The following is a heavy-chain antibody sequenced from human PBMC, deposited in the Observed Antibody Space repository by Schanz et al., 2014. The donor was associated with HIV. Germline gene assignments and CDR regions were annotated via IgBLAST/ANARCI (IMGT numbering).Heavy chain of an antibody. J-gene: IGHJ4*02. V-gene: IGHV1-46*04. Sequence: QVQLVQSGAEVKKPGASVKVSCKASGYTFTSYYMHWERQAPGQGLEWMGMINPSGAGTTYARKLQGRVTMTRDTSTSTVYMHLSSLRSDDTAVYFCARDFNIGDQYYFDHWGQGTLVTVSS. CDR2: INPSGAGT. CDR3: ARDFNIGDQYYFDH. D-gene: IGHD2-21*02. CDR1: GYTFTSYY.